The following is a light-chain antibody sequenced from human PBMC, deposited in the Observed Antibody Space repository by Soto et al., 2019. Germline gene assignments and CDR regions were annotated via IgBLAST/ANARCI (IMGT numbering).Light chain of an antibody. V-gene: IGKV1-39*01. CDR3: QQSFSPIPFT. J-gene: IGKJ5*01. Sequence: DIQMSQSPSSLSASIGDRVTITCRASQNIYNYLNWYQQKPGEAPKLLIFTASSLRSGVPSRIRGSGSGTEVSLPITSLQPEEFAAYYFQQSFSPIPFTFGQGTRLE. CDR2: TAS. CDR1: QNIYNY.